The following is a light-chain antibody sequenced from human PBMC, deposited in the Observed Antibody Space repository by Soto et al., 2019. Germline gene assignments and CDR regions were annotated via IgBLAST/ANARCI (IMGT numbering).Light chain of an antibody. CDR1: QSVSSY. V-gene: IGKV3-11*01. J-gene: IGKJ2*01. CDR2: DAS. CDR3: QHHSNWPHMYT. Sequence: EIVLTQSPATLSLSPGERATLSCRASQSVSSYLAWYQQKPGQAPRLLIYDASNRATGIPARFSGSGSGTDFPLTISSLEPEDFAVYYCQHHSNWPHMYTFGQGTKLEIK.